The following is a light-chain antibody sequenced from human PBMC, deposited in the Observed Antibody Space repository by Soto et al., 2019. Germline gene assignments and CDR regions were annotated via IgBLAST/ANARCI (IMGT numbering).Light chain of an antibody. CDR3: QKSYSSPTT. CDR2: GAS. Sequence: DIQMTQSPSFLSASVGDRVTITCRASQSIGKHLNWYQQKPGKAPKFLIYGASTLQSGVPSRFTGSGSGTDFTLTVNSLQPEDFATYYCQKSYSSPTTFGQGTRLEIK. V-gene: IGKV1-39*01. J-gene: IGKJ5*01. CDR1: QSIGKH.